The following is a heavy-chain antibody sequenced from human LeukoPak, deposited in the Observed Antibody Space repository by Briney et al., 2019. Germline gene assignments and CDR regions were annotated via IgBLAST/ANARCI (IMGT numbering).Heavy chain of an antibody. V-gene: IGHV3-7*01. Sequence: PGGSLRLSCAASGFRFSSYWMSWVRQAPGKGLEWVANINQDGSEKYYVDSVKGRFTISRDNAKNSLYLQIDSLRAEDTAVYYCARDVSGCYDYWGQGTLVTVSS. D-gene: IGHD6-19*01. CDR3: ARDVSGCYDY. J-gene: IGHJ4*02. CDR1: GFRFSSYW. CDR2: INQDGSEK.